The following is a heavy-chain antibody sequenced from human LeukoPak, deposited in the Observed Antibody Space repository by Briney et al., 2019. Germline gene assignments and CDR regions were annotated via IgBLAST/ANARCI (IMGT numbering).Heavy chain of an antibody. V-gene: IGHV3-48*03. Sequence: GGSLRLSCAASGFTFSSYEMNWVRQAPGKGLEWVSYISSSGSTIYYADSVKGRFTISRDNAKNSLYLQMNSLRAEDTAVYYCARAYVWFGELGPLPYYYSMDVWGQGTTVTVSS. CDR2: ISSSGSTI. CDR1: GFTFSSYE. D-gene: IGHD3-10*01. J-gene: IGHJ6*02. CDR3: ARAYVWFGELGPLPYYYSMDV.